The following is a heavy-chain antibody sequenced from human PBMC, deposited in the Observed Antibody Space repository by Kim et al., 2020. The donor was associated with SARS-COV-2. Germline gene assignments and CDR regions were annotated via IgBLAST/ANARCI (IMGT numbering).Heavy chain of an antibody. Sequence: KSYASSVKGRFTIARNNSKNTLYLQMNSRRAEDTAVYYCAGEERYWFDPWGQGTLVTVSS. D-gene: IGHD1-1*01. CDR2: K. CDR3: AGEERYWFDP. V-gene: IGHV3-33*01. J-gene: IGHJ5*02.